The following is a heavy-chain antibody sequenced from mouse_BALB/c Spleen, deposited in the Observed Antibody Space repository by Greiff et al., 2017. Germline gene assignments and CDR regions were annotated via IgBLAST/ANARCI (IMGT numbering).Heavy chain of an antibody. CDR3: ARKGRGNYNAMDY. V-gene: IGHV2-2*02. D-gene: IGHD2-1*01. J-gene: IGHJ4*01. CDR1: GFSLTSYG. Sequence: VKLVESGPGLVQPSQSLSITCTVSGFSLTSYGVHWVRQSPGKGLEWLGVIWSGGSTDYNAAFISRLSISKDNSKSQVFFKMNSLQANDTAIYYCARKGRGNYNAMDYWGQGTSVTVSS. CDR2: IWSGGST.